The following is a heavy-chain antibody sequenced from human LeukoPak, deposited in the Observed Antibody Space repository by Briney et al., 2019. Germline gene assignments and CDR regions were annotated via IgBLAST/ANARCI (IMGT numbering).Heavy chain of an antibody. D-gene: IGHD6-19*01. Sequence: SQTLSLTCAISGDSVSSNSAAWNWIRQSPSRGLEWLGRTYYRSRWYNDYAVSVKRRMTITPDTSKNQFSLQLNSVTPEDTAVYYCARRTSVAEGNGMDVWGQGTTVTVSS. CDR1: GDSVSSNSAA. J-gene: IGHJ6*02. V-gene: IGHV6-1*01. CDR2: TYYRSRWYN. CDR3: ARRTSVAEGNGMDV.